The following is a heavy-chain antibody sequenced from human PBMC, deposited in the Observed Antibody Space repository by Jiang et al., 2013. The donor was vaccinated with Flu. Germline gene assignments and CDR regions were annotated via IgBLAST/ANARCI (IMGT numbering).Heavy chain of an antibody. J-gene: IGHJ4*02. CDR3: ARGVKFDY. V-gene: IGHV4-34*01. CDR1: GGSFSGYY. Sequence: SLTCAVYGGSFSGYYWSWIRQPPGKGLEWIGEINHSGSTNYNPSLKSRVTISVDTSKNQFSLKLSSVTAADTAVYYCARGVKFDYWGQGTLVTVSS. CDR2: INHSGST.